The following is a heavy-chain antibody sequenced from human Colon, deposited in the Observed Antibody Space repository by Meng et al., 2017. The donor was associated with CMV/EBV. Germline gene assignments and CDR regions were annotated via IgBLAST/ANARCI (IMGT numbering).Heavy chain of an antibody. J-gene: IGHJ6*02. CDR3: ARDITIFSGGGMDV. CDR1: GYSFTTYG. D-gene: IGHD3-3*01. Sequence: SVKVSCKASGYSFTTYGITWVRQAPGHGLEWMGGIIPIFGTANYAQKFQGRVTITTDESTSTAYMELSSLRSEDTAVYYCARDITIFSGGGMDVWGQGTTVTVSS. V-gene: IGHV1-69*05. CDR2: IIPIFGTA.